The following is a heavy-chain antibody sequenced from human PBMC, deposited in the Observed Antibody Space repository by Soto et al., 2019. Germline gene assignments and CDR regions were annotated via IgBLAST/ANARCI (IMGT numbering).Heavy chain of an antibody. D-gene: IGHD1-26*01. CDR2: IIPIFGTA. J-gene: IGHJ4*02. V-gene: IGHV1-69*13. CDR1: GGTFSSYA. Sequence: SVKVSCKASGGTFSSYAISWVRQAPGQGLEWMGGIIPIFGTANYAQKFQGRVTITADESTSTAYMELSSLRSEDTAVYHCARDGVYSGSFYYFDYWGQGTLVTVSS. CDR3: ARDGVYSGSFYYFDY.